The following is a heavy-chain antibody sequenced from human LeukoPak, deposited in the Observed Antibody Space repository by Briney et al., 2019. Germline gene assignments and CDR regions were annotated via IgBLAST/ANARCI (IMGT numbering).Heavy chain of an antibody. Sequence: GGSLRLSCAASGFTFSTYWMHWVRQAPGKGLVWVSHININGRTTAYADSVKGRFTISRDNAKNSLYLQMNSLRAEDTAVYYCARDYIPTGDYYYYMDVWGKGTTVTVSS. CDR2: ININGRTT. J-gene: IGHJ6*03. CDR1: GFTFSTYW. V-gene: IGHV3-74*03. CDR3: ARDYIPTGDYYYYMDV. D-gene: IGHD4-17*01.